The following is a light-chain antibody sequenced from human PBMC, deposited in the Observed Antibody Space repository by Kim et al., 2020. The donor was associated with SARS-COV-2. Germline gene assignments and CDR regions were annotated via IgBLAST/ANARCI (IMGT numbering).Light chain of an antibody. V-gene: IGKV3-20*01. CDR3: QQCTSSPYT. CDR2: GAS. Sequence: EIVLTQSPGTLSLSPGERATLSCRASQSLSGNSLAWYQQKPGQAPRLLIYGASRRATGIPDRFSGSGSGTDFTLTISRLEPEDFAVYFCQQCTSSPYTFGQGTKLET. J-gene: IGKJ2*01. CDR1: QSLSGNS.